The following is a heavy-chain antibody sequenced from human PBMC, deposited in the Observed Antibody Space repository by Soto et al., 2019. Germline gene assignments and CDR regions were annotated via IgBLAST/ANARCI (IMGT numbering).Heavy chain of an antibody. V-gene: IGHV4-30-4*01. D-gene: IGHD5-18*01. J-gene: IGHJ4*02. CDR1: GGSISSGDYY. Sequence: SETLSLTCTVSGGSISSGDYYWSWIRQPPGKGLEWIGYIYYSGSTYYNPSLKSRVTISVDTSKNQFSLKLSSVTAADTAVYYCARDQGYSYGLYYFDYWGQGTPVTVSS. CDR3: ARDQGYSYGLYYFDY. CDR2: IYYSGST.